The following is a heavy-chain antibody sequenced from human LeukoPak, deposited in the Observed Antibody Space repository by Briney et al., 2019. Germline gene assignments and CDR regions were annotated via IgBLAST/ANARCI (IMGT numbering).Heavy chain of an antibody. CDR1: GYTLTELS. CDR2: FDPEDGET. D-gene: IGHD5-18*01. CDR3: ATDTPVQLWLLAFDY. V-gene: IGHV1-24*01. Sequence: GASVKVSCKVSGYTLTELSMHWVRQAPGKGLEWMGGFDPEDGETIYAQKFQGRVTMTEDTSTDTAYMELSSLRSEDTAVYYCATDTPVQLWLLAFDYWGQGTLVTVSS. J-gene: IGHJ4*02.